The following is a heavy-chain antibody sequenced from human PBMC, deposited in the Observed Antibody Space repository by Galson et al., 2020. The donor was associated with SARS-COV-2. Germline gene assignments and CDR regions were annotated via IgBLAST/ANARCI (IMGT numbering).Heavy chain of an antibody. D-gene: IGHD5-18*01. CDR3: ARDGSPGYSYGYVFDY. V-gene: IGHV3-21*01. CDR1: GFTFSSYS. J-gene: IGHJ4*02. CDR2: ISSSSSYI. Sequence: GESLKISCAASGFTFSSYSMNWVRQAPGKGLEWVSSISSSSSYIYYADSVKGRFTFSRDNAKNSLYLQMNSLRAEDTAVYYCARDGSPGYSYGYVFDYWGQGTLVTVSS.